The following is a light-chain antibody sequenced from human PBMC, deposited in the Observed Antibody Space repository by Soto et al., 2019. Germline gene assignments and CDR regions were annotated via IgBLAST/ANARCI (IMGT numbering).Light chain of an antibody. CDR1: DVGSYNL. Sequence: QSALTQPASVSGSPGQSITISCTGSDVGSYNLVSWYQQHPGKAPKLMIYEVTKRPSGVSNRFSGSKSGNTASLTIPGLQAEDEADYYCCSYAGSTTHYVFGTGTKVTVL. J-gene: IGLJ1*01. V-gene: IGLV2-23*02. CDR2: EVT. CDR3: CSYAGSTTHYV.